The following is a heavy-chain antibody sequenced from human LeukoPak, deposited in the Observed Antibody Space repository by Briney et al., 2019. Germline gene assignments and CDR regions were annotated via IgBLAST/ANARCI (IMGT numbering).Heavy chain of an antibody. V-gene: IGHV3-66*04. CDR2: IYTGGTT. CDR1: GFTVSSNY. J-gene: IGHJ4*02. Sequence: GGSLRLSCAASGFTVSSNYMSWVRQAPGKGLEWVSVIYTGGTTYYADSVEGRFTNSRDNSKNTLYLQMNSLRAEDTAVYYCARPAADCGGDCYWAFDYWGQGTLVTVSS. D-gene: IGHD2-21*01. CDR3: ARPAADCGGDCYWAFDY.